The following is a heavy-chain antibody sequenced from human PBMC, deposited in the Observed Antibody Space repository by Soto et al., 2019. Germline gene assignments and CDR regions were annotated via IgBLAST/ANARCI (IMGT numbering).Heavy chain of an antibody. CDR3: ASEGTATTYWDFDL. CDR1: GYTFTTLP. D-gene: IGHD6-25*01. Sequence: QVQLVQSGAEVKEPGASVKVSCKASGYTFTTLPIHWVRQAPGQRLEWMGWINAGSGNTKYSQNFQGRVTITRDTSASTTYMELSSLRPEDTALYYFASEGTATTYWDFDLWGRGSLVTVSS. J-gene: IGHJ2*01. CDR2: INAGSGNT. V-gene: IGHV1-3*01.